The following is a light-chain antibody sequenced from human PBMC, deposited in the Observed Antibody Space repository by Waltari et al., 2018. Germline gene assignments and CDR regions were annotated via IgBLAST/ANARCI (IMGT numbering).Light chain of an antibody. CDR1: QSIGKY. J-gene: IGKJ1*01. CDR2: GAS. CDR3: QHYVRLPAT. V-gene: IGKV3-20*01. Sequence: EIVFTQSPGTLSLSPGERATLSCRASQSIGKYLVWYQQKPGQAPRLLIYGASTRATGIPDRFSGGGSGTDFSLSITRLEPEDFAVYYCQHYVRLPATFGQGTTVEI.